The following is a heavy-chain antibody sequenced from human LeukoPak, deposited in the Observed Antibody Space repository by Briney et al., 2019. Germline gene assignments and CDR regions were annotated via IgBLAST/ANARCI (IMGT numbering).Heavy chain of an antibody. D-gene: IGHD2-2*01. CDR2: INPNSGGT. CDR1: GYTFTGYY. Sequence: ASVKVSCKASGYTFTGYYKHWVRQAPGQGLEWMGWINPNSGGTNYAQKFQGRVTMTRDTFISTAYMELSRLRSDDTAVYYCARGERDIVVVPAAGGSYFDYWGQGTLVTVSS. CDR3: ARGERDIVVVPAAGGSYFDY. V-gene: IGHV1-2*02. J-gene: IGHJ4*02.